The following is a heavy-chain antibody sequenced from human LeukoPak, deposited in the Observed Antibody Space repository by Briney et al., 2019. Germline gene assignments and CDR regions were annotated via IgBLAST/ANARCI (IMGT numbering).Heavy chain of an antibody. CDR3: AGYYDSSGYYYRA. V-gene: IGHV3-74*01. J-gene: IGHJ5*02. CDR1: GFTFRNYW. D-gene: IGHD3-22*01. Sequence: PGGSLRLSCAASGFTFRNYWMNWVRQGPGKGLVWVSRISSDGTHTDYADSVKGRFTISRDNAKNSLYLQMNSLRAEDTAVYYCAGYYDSSGYYYRAWGQGTLVTVSS. CDR2: ISSDGTHT.